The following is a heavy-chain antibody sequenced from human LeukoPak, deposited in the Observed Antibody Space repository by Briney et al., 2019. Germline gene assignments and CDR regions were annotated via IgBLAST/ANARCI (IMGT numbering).Heavy chain of an antibody. CDR3: ARAGAVLRYFDWSPSFDY. CDR1: GGSISSYY. D-gene: IGHD3-9*01. Sequence: SETLSLTCTVSGGSISSYYWSWIRQPAGKGLEWIGRIYTSGSTNYNPSLKSRVTISVDTSKNQFSLKLSSVTAADTAVYYCARAGAVLRYFDWSPSFDYWGQGTLVTVSS. CDR2: IYTSGST. J-gene: IGHJ4*02. V-gene: IGHV4-4*07.